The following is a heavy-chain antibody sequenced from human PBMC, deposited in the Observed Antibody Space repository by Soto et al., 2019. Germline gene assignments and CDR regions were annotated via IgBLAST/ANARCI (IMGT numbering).Heavy chain of an antibody. CDR2: ISAYNGNT. CDR1: GYTFTSYG. D-gene: IGHD3-22*01. V-gene: IGHV1-18*04. CDR3: ARARYYYDSSAFFGY. J-gene: IGHJ4*02. Sequence: ASVKVSCKASGYTFTSYGISWVRQAPGQGLEWMGWISAYNGNTNYPQKLQGRVTMTTDTSTSTAYMELRSLRSDDTAVYYCARARYYYDSSAFFGYWGQGTLVTVSS.